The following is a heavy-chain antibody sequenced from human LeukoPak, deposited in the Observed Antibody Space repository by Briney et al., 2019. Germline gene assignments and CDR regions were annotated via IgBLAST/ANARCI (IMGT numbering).Heavy chain of an antibody. J-gene: IGHJ4*02. Sequence: QPGRSLRLSCAASGFTFSNYGMHWVRQAPGKGLEWVAVISYDGTNKYYADSVKGRFTISRDNSKNTLYLELNSLRAEDTAVYYCAKGFRFGSGSYFDSWGQGTLVTVSS. D-gene: IGHD1-26*01. CDR1: GFTFSNYG. V-gene: IGHV3-30*18. CDR2: ISYDGTNK. CDR3: AKGFRFGSGSYFDS.